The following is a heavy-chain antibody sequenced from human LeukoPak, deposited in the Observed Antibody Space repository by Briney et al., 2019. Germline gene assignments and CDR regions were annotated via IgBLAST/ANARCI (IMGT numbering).Heavy chain of an antibody. CDR2: IIPIFGIA. CDR1: GGTFSSYA. Sequence: GASVKVSCKASGGTFSSYAISWVRQAPGQGLEWMGRIIPIFGIANYAQKFQGRVTITADKSTSTAYMVLSSLRSEDTAVYYCAGHHDYGFDYWGQGTLVTVSS. CDR3: AGHHDYGFDY. D-gene: IGHD4-17*01. V-gene: IGHV1-69*04. J-gene: IGHJ4*02.